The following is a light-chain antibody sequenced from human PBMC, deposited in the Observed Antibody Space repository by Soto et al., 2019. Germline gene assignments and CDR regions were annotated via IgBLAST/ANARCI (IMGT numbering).Light chain of an antibody. V-gene: IGLV2-11*01. CDR1: SSDVGGYNF. Sequence: QSALTQPRSVSGSPGQSVTISCTGTSSDVGGYNFVSWYQQHPGKAPKLMIYDVSRRPSGVPDRFSASKSGNTASLTISGLQPEDEADYYCCSYAGSNIFFGGGTKVTVL. CDR2: DVS. J-gene: IGLJ2*01. CDR3: CSYAGSNIF.